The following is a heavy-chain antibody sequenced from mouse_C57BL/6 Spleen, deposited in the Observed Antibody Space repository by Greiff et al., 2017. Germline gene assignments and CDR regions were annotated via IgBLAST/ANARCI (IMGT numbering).Heavy chain of an antibody. Sequence: QVQLQQSGAELVKPGASVKMSCKASGYTFTSYWITWVKQRPGQGLEWIGDIYPGSGSTNYNEKFKSKATLTVDTSSSTAYMQLSSLTSEDSAVYYCARWGDYSNSAWFAYWGQGTLVTVSA. J-gene: IGHJ3*01. D-gene: IGHD2-5*01. V-gene: IGHV1-55*01. CDR3: ARWGDYSNSAWFAY. CDR1: GYTFTSYW. CDR2: IYPGSGST.